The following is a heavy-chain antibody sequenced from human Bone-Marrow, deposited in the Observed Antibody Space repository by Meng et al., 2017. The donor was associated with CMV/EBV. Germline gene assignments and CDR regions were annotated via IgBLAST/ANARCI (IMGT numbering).Heavy chain of an antibody. CDR2: IYYSGST. Sequence: AETLSSTCPAPGGSISSYYWSWIRQPPGKGREWIGYIYYSGSTNYNPPLKSRVTISVDTSKNPFSLKLSTVTAADTAVYYCVRVVIDCSSTSCYRSYGMGVWGEGTAVTVSS. D-gene: IGHD2-2*02. J-gene: IGHJ6*02. CDR3: VRVVIDCSSTSCYRSYGMGV. CDR1: GGSISSYY. V-gene: IGHV4-59*01.